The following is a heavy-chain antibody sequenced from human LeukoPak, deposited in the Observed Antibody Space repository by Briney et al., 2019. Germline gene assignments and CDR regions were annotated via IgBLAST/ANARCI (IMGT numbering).Heavy chain of an antibody. Sequence: ASVKVSCKTSGYTFTGYYMHWVRQAPGQGLEWMGWINPNSGGTNYAQKFQGRVTTTRDTSISTAYMELSRVRSDDTAMFCCARAGVYYDSSGYYDYWGRGTLVTVSS. D-gene: IGHD3-22*01. V-gene: IGHV1-2*02. J-gene: IGHJ4*02. CDR2: INPNSGGT. CDR3: ARAGVYYDSSGYYDY. CDR1: GYTFTGYY.